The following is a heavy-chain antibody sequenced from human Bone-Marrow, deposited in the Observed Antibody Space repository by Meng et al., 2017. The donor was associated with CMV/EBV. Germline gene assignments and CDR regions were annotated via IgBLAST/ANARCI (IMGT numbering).Heavy chain of an antibody. Sequence: GSLRLSCAVYGGSFSGYYWSWIRQPPGKGLEWIGEINHSGSTNYNPSLKSRVTISVDTSKNQFSLKLSSVTAADTAVYYRARGPVGAARLDIWGQRTMVTFSS. V-gene: IGHV4-34*01. CDR2: INHSGST. D-gene: IGHD6-6*01. CDR1: GGSFSGYY. CDR3: ARGPVGAARLDI. J-gene: IGHJ3*02.